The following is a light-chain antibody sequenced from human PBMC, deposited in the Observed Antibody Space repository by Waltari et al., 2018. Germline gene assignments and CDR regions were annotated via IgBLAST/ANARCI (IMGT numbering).Light chain of an antibody. CDR1: SRDIGAYND. J-gene: IGLJ1*01. CDR3: SSYTSISTDV. Sequence: QSALTQPASVSESPGQSISISCTGTSRDIGAYNDVPWYQQHPGKAPKLIIYDVSERTSVVSNRFSASKSANTASLTISGLQAEDVADYYCSSYTSISTDVFGTGTKVTVL. CDR2: DVS. V-gene: IGLV2-14*03.